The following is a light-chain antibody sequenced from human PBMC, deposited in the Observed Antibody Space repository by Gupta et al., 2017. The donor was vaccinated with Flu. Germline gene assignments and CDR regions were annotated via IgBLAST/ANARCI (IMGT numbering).Light chain of an antibody. CDR1: QSVSSY. Sequence: IVLTQSPATLSLSPGERATLSCRASQSVSSYLAWYQQKPGQAPRLLIYDASNRATGIPARFSGSGSGTEFTLTISSREPEDFAVYYCQQRSNWPLTFGRGTKVEIK. V-gene: IGKV3-11*01. CDR3: QQRSNWPLT. CDR2: DAS. J-gene: IGKJ4*01.